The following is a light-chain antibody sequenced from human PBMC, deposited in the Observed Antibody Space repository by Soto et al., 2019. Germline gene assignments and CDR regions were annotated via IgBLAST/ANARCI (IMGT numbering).Light chain of an antibody. CDR1: QSISSW. CDR3: QQYNTFWT. J-gene: IGKJ1*01. V-gene: IGKV1-5*01. Sequence: DIQMTQCPSTLSASVGDRFTITCRASQSISSWLAWYQQKPGKAPKLLIYDASSLESGVPSRFSGSGSGTEFNLTISSLQPDDVATYYCQQYNTFWTFGQGTKVDIK. CDR2: DAS.